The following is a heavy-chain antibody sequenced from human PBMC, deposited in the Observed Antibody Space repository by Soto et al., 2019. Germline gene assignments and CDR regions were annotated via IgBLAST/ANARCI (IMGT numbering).Heavy chain of an antibody. D-gene: IGHD6-13*01. CDR2: ISGSGGST. V-gene: IGHV3-23*01. Sequence: EVQLLESGGGLVQPGGSLRLSCAASGFTFSSYAMSWVRQAPGKGLEWVSAISGSGGSTYYADSVKGRFTISRDNSKNTLYLQMNSLRAEHMAVYYCALGGISSSWYFYYFDYWGQGTLVTVSS. CDR3: ALGGISSSWYFYYFDY. CDR1: GFTFSSYA. J-gene: IGHJ4*02.